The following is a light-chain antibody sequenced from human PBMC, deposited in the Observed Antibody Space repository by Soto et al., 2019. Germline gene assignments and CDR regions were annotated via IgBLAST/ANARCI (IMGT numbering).Light chain of an antibody. CDR1: QSISSW. J-gene: IGKJ1*01. V-gene: IGKV1-5*03. CDR2: KAS. Sequence: DIQMTQSPSTLSASVGDRVTITCRASQSISSWLAWYQQKPGKAPKLLIYKASSLESGVPSRFSGSGSGTEFTLTISSLQPDDFPTYYCQQYSSYSWTFGQGTKVEIK. CDR3: QQYSSYSWT.